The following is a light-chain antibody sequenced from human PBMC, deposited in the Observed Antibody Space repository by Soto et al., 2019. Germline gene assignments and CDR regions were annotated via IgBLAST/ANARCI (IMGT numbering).Light chain of an antibody. CDR1: QDVSRS. CDR2: AAS. CDR3: QQLWTYPLT. Sequence: DTQLTQSPSFLSASVGDRVTITCRASQDVSRSLGWYQQKPGKAPKLLISAASTLHSGVPSRFSGSGSGTDITLTISSLQPEDFATYYCQQLWTYPLTFGGGTKVEI. V-gene: IGKV1-9*01. J-gene: IGKJ4*01.